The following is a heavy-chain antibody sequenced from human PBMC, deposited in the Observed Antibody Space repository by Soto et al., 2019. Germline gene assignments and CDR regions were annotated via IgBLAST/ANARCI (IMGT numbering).Heavy chain of an antibody. V-gene: IGHV4-39*01. J-gene: IGHJ4*02. D-gene: IGHD6-19*01. CDR3: ARSGSGWYGDFDY. Sequence: QLQLQESGPGLVKPSETLSLTCTVSGGSISSSSYYWGWIRQPPGKGLEWIGSIYYSGSTYYNPCLKRRVTISVDTSKNQFSLKLSSVTAADTAVYYCARSGSGWYGDFDYWGQGTLVTVSS. CDR1: GGSISSSSYY. CDR2: IYYSGST.